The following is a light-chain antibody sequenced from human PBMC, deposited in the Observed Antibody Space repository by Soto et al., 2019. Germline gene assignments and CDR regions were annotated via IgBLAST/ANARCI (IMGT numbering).Light chain of an antibody. J-gene: IGKJ1*01. CDR3: QQYGRSPWT. CDR2: GAS. Sequence: EIVLTQSPGTLSLSPGERATLSCRARQSVSSSYLAWYQQKPGQAPRLLIYGASNRATGIPDRISGSGSGTDFTLNISRLEPEYVAVYYCQQYGRSPWTFGQGTKVEIK. CDR1: QSVSSSY. V-gene: IGKV3-20*01.